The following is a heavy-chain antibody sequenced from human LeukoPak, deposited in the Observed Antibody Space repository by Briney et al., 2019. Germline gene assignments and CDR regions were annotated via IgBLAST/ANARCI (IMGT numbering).Heavy chain of an antibody. V-gene: IGHV3-23*01. D-gene: IGHD5-18*01. CDR1: GFTFSTYW. CDR3: AKDRYSYGSDY. J-gene: IGHJ4*02. CDR2: ISGSGGST. Sequence: GGSLRLSCAASGFTFSTYWMSWVRQAPGKGLEWVSAISGSGGSTYYADSVKGRFTISRDNSKNTLYLQMNSLRAEDTAVYYCAKDRYSYGSDYWGQGTLVTVSS.